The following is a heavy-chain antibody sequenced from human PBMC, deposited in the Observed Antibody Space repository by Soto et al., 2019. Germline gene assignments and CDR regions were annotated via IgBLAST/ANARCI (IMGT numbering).Heavy chain of an antibody. D-gene: IGHD5-18*01. Sequence: SETLSLTCTVSGGSISSSSYYWGWIRQPPGKGLEWIGNISYSGTTSYSPSLKSRVAISLDTSKNQFSLSLNFVTAADTAVYYCARGRGYSYGLDPWGQGSLVTVSS. CDR3: ARGRGYSYGLDP. V-gene: IGHV4-39*07. CDR1: GGSISSSSYY. J-gene: IGHJ5*02. CDR2: ISYSGTT.